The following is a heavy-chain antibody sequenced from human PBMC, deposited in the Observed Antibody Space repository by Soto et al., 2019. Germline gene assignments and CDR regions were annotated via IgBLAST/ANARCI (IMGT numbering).Heavy chain of an antibody. J-gene: IGHJ5*02. V-gene: IGHV4-30-4*01. Sequence: PSETLSLTCTVSGGSISSGDYYWSWIRQPPGKGLEWIGYIYYSGSTYYNPSLKSRVTISVDTSKNQFSLKLSSVTAADTAVYYCARGFEISQLVLHPTLCFDPCGQGTLVTVSS. D-gene: IGHD6-13*01. CDR1: GGSISSGDYY. CDR2: IYYSGST. CDR3: ARGFEISQLVLHPTLCFDP.